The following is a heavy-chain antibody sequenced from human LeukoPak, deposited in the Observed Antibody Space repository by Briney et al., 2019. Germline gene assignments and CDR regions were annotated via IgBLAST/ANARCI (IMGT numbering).Heavy chain of an antibody. Sequence: PGGSLRLSCAVSGFPLSSYAMSWVRQAPGKGLEWVSVIYSGGSTYYADSVKGRFTISRDNSKNTPYLQMNSLRAEDTAVYYCLITEYSSGSQTDYYTDVWGKGTTVTISS. CDR3: LITEYSSGSQTDYYTDV. CDR1: GFPLSSYA. V-gene: IGHV3-23*03. D-gene: IGHD3-10*01. CDR2: IYSGGST. J-gene: IGHJ6*03.